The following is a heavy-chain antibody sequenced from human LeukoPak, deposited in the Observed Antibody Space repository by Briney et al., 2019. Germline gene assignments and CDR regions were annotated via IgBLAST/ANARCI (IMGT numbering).Heavy chain of an antibody. CDR1: GFTFSSYN. D-gene: IGHD4-23*01. CDR3: ARDLSGYGGSFDY. CDR2: ISYDGSSK. J-gene: IGHJ4*02. V-gene: IGHV3-30-3*01. Sequence: GGSLRLSCAASGFTFSSYNMHWVRQAPGKGLEWVAVISYDGSSKYYADSVRGRFTISRDNSKNTLSLQMNSLRAEDTAVYNCARDLSGYGGSFDYWGQGTLVTVSS.